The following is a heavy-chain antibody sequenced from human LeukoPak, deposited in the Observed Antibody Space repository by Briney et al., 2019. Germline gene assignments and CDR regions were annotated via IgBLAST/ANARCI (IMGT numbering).Heavy chain of an antibody. J-gene: IGHJ5*02. Sequence: KPSETLSLTCTVSGGSISSYYWSWIRQPPGKGLEWIGYIYYSGSTNYNPSLKSRVTISVDTSKNQFSLQLNSVTPEDTAVYYCARDRRGDVDLDRWGQGTLVTVSS. CDR1: GGSISSYY. CDR2: IYYSGST. CDR3: ARDRRGDVDLDR. V-gene: IGHV4-59*12. D-gene: IGHD3-10*01.